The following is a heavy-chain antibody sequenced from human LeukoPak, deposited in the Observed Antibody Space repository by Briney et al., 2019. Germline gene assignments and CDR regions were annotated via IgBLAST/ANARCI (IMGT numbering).Heavy chain of an antibody. V-gene: IGHV3-64*01. J-gene: IGHJ4*02. Sequence: SLSLSCAPSLCRPSDEGFHWVGQAPGPRLEYVGGINVNGAKGAYANSVMARFTIPSDNSKNKVCLHMSGVQREDLGLYCGSKSLGGSGPRRPVDYWGQGTLVTVSS. CDR3: SKSLGGSGPRRPVDY. D-gene: IGHD3-16*01. CDR2: INVNGAKG. CDR1: LCRPSDEG.